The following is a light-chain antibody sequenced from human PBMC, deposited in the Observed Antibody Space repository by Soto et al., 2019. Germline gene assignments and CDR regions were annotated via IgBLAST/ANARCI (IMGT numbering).Light chain of an antibody. J-gene: IGKJ2*01. CDR3: LQYNSYSQYT. CDR2: KAS. CDR1: QDINSF. Sequence: DIQMTQSPSSVSASVGDGVTITCRASQDINSFLAWYQQKPGKVPKLLIYKASTLESGVPSRFSGSGSGTEFTLTISSLQPDDFATYYCLQYNSYSQYTFGQGTKLEIK. V-gene: IGKV1-5*03.